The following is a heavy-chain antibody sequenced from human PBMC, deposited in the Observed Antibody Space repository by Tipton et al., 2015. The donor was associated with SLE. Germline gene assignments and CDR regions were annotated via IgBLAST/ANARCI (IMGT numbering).Heavy chain of an antibody. V-gene: IGHV4-39*07. CDR3: ARGGGSSWYGRFFDY. Sequence: TLSLTCTVSGGSISSSSYYWGWIRQPPRKGLEWIGSIYYSGSTYYNPSLKSRVTISVDTSKNQFSLKLSSVTAADTAVYYCARGGGSSWYGRFFDYWGQGTLVTVSS. D-gene: IGHD6-13*01. J-gene: IGHJ4*02. CDR2: IYYSGST. CDR1: GGSISSSSYY.